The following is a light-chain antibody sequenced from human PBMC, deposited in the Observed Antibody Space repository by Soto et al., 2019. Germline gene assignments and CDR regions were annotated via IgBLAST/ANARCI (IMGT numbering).Light chain of an antibody. V-gene: IGKV3-11*01. CDR1: QSVSRF. J-gene: IGKJ4*01. Sequence: DIVLTQSPATLSLSPGERATLSCRASQSVSRFLAWYQQKPGQAPRLLIYDASNRATGIPARFSGSGSGTDFSLTISSLEADDFAVYYCQHRSNWLTFGGGTTVEIK. CDR2: DAS. CDR3: QHRSNWLT.